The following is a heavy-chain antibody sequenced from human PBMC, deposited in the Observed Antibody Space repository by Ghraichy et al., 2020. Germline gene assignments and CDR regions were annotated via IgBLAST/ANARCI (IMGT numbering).Heavy chain of an antibody. D-gene: IGHD4-23*01. CDR2: SYYSGST. CDR1: GGSVSTENYY. V-gene: IGHV4-61*01. Sequence: SETLSLTCTVSGGSVSTENYYWSWIRQPPGKRLEWIGYSYYSGSTTYNPSLRSRVTISVDTPKNQFSLKLSSVTAADTAVYYCARAVGGRDWYFDLWGRGTLVIVSS. J-gene: IGHJ2*01. CDR3: ARAVGGRDWYFDL.